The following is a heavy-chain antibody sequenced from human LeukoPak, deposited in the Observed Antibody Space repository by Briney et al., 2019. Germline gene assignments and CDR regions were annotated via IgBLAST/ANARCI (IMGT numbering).Heavy chain of an antibody. J-gene: IGHJ6*03. Sequence: GASVKVSCKASGYTFTSYDINWVRQATGQGLEWMGWMNPNSGNTGYAQKFQGRVTITRNTSISTAYMELSSLRSEDTAVYYCAREYSGYDGRYYYHYMDVWGKGTTVTVSS. CDR1: GYTFTSYD. CDR2: MNPNSGNT. V-gene: IGHV1-8*03. D-gene: IGHD5-12*01. CDR3: AREYSGYDGRYYYHYMDV.